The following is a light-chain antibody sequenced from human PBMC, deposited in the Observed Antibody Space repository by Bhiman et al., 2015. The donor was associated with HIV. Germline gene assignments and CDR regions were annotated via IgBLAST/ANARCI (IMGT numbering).Light chain of an antibody. CDR1: KLGDRY. J-gene: IGLJ1*01. CDR2: QDN. V-gene: IGLV3-1*01. Sequence: YXLTQPPSVSVSPGQTASIVCSGDKLGDRYAHWYQQKPGQSPVLVIYQDNKRPSGIPERFSGSNSGNTATLTISGTQATDEADYYCQAWDSSTEVFGTGTKVTVL. CDR3: QAWDSSTEV.